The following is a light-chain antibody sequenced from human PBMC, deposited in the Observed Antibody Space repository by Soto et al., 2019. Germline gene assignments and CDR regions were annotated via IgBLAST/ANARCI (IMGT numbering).Light chain of an antibody. V-gene: IGLV2-14*01. Sequence: QSALTQPASVSGSPGQSITISCTGTSSDVGAYNFVSWYQQHPGKAPKLMIFEVSNRPSGVSNRFSGSKSGNTASLTISGLQAEDEADYYCSSYTTSSTWVFGVGTKVTVL. J-gene: IGLJ3*02. CDR2: EVS. CDR3: SSYTTSSTWV. CDR1: SSDVGAYNF.